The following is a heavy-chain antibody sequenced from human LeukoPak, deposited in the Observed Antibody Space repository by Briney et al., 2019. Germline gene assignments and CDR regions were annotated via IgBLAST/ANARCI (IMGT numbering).Heavy chain of an antibody. CDR1: GGTFSSYA. CDR2: IIPIFGTA. Sequence: SVKVSCKASGGTFSSYAISWVRQAPGQGLEWMGGIIPIFGTANYAQKFQGRVTITADESTSTAYMELSSLRSEDTAVYYCARDGTVAGKNNWFDPWGQGTLVTVSS. CDR3: ARDGTVAGKNNWFDP. J-gene: IGHJ5*02. V-gene: IGHV1-69*13. D-gene: IGHD6-19*01.